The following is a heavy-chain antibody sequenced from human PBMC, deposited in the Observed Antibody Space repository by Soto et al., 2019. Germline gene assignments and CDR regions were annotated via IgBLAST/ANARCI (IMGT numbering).Heavy chain of an antibody. CDR2: IKQDGSEK. Sequence: HPGGSLRLSCAASGFTFSSYWMSWVRQAPGKGLEWVANIKQDGSEKYYVDSVKGRFTISRDSAKNSLYLQMNSLRAEDTAVYYCARTDSSGWYSTYYYYGMDVWGQGTTVTVSS. V-gene: IGHV3-7*03. D-gene: IGHD6-19*01. CDR3: ARTDSSGWYSTYYYYGMDV. CDR1: GFTFSSYW. J-gene: IGHJ6*02.